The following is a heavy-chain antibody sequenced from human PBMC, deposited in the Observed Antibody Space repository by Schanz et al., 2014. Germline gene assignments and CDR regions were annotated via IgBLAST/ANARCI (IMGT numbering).Heavy chain of an antibody. CDR1: GFTFSSYW. D-gene: IGHD5-12*01. V-gene: IGHV3-7*01. Sequence: EVQLVESGGDLVQPGRSLRLSCAASGFTFSSYWMSWVRQAPGKGLEWVANIKHDGGEKYYVDSLKGRFTISRDNAKNSLYLQMSSLRAEDTAVYYCVRIYSGYSGGYLDYWGQGTLVTVSS. CDR2: IKHDGGEK. CDR3: VRIYSGYSGGYLDY. J-gene: IGHJ4*02.